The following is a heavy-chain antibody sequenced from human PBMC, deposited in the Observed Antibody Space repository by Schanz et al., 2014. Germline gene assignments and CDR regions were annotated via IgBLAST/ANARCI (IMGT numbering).Heavy chain of an antibody. V-gene: IGHV3-21*02. CDR1: GFAFSDYG. CDR3: VRDGPPCGGDCQNRFGP. Sequence: VQLVESGGGVVQPGKSLRLSCAASGFAFSDYGMHWVRQAPGKGLEWVSSINSISTYIRYADSVRGRFTVSRDNANNSLFLQMDSLGVEDTALYYCVRDGPPCGGDCQNRFGPWGQGTLVTVSS. CDR2: INSISTYI. D-gene: IGHD2-21*02. J-gene: IGHJ5*02.